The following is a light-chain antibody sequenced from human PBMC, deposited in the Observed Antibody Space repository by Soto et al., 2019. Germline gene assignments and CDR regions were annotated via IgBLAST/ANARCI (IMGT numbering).Light chain of an antibody. J-gene: IGKJ2*01. CDR1: QSLVFSDGNTY. CDR2: KVS. V-gene: IGKV2-30*01. Sequence: DVVMTQSPLSLPVTLGQPASISCRSSQSLVFSDGNTYLSWIQQRPGQSPRRLIYKVSNRDSGVPARFSGSGSGTDFTLKISRVEAEDVGVYYCMQGTHWPPYTFGQGTKLEIK. CDR3: MQGTHWPPYT.